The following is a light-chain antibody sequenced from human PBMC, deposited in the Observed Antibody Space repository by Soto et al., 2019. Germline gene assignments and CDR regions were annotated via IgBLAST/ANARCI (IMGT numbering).Light chain of an antibody. CDR3: SSYTSNSIV. Sequence: QSALTQPASVSGSPGQSITISCTGTSSDVGGYNYVSWYQQHPGKAPKLMIYEVSFRPSGISNRFSGSKSGNTASLTISGLQADDEADYYCSSYTSNSIVFGSGTNVTVL. CDR1: SSDVGGYNY. CDR2: EVS. V-gene: IGLV2-14*01. J-gene: IGLJ1*01.